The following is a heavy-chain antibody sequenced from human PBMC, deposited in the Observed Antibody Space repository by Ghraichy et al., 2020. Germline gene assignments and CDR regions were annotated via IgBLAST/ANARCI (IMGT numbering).Heavy chain of an antibody. CDR1: GGSISSSSYY. D-gene: IGHD5-18*01. CDR2: IYYSGST. V-gene: IGHV4-39*01. CDR3: ARHVRGYSYGPGYYYYGMDV. Sequence: SETLSLTCTVSGGSISSSSYYWGWIRQPPGKGLEWIGSIYYSGSTYYNPSLKSRVTISVDTSKNQFSLKLSSVTAADTAVYYCARHVRGYSYGPGYYYYGMDVWGQGTTVTVSS. J-gene: IGHJ6*02.